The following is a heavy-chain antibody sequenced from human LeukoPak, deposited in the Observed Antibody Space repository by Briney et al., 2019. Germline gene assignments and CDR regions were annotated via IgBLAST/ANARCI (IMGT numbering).Heavy chain of an antibody. V-gene: IGHV3-33*06. D-gene: IGHD3-10*01. Sequence: GGSLRLSCAASGFTFSSYGMHWVRQAPGKGLEWVAVIWYDGSNKYCADSVKGRFTISRDNSKNTLYLQMNNLRAEDTAAYYCAKGSFWGQGTLVTVSS. CDR3: AKGSF. J-gene: IGHJ4*02. CDR2: IWYDGSNK. CDR1: GFTFSSYG.